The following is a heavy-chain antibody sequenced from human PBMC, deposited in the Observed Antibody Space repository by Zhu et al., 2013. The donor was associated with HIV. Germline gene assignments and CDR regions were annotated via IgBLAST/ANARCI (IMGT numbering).Heavy chain of an antibody. CDR1: GFTFSSYA. J-gene: IGHJ4*02. V-gene: IGHV3-23*01. CDR3: ARDPYPYRMYYFDY. Sequence: EVQLLESGGGLVQPGGSLRLSCAASGFTFSSYAMTWVRQAPGKGLEWVSSISGSDSSTYYADSVKGRFTISRDNSKNTLYLQMNSLRAEDTAVYYCARDPYPYRMYYFDYWAREPWSPSPQ. D-gene: IGHD3-16*02. CDR2: ISGSDSST.